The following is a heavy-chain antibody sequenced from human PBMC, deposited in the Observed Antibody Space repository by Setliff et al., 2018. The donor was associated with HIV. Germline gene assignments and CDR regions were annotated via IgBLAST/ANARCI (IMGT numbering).Heavy chain of an antibody. CDR2: IYHSGST. Sequence: LSLTCAVSGYSISSGYYWGWIRQPPGKGLEWIGSIYHSGSTYNNPSLKSRVTISVDTSKNQFSLKLTSVTAAATAVYDCARTLRAAAMGYFDYWGQGTLVTVS. CDR3: ARTLRAAAMGYFDY. J-gene: IGHJ4*02. V-gene: IGHV4-38-2*01. D-gene: IGHD5-18*01. CDR1: GYSISSGYY.